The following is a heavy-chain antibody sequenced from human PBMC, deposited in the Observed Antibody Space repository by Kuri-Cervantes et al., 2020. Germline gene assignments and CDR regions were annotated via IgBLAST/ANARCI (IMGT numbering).Heavy chain of an antibody. D-gene: IGHD1-26*01. V-gene: IGHV3-13*01. Sequence: GGSLRLSCAASGFTFSSYDMHWVRQATGKGLEWVSAIGTAGDAYYPGSVKGRFTISRENAKNSLYLQMNSLRAEDTAVYYCARVSGLPNHKYYYHYYMDVWGKGTTVTVSS. J-gene: IGHJ6*03. CDR3: ARVSGLPNHKYYYHYYMDV. CDR2: IGTAGDA. CDR1: GFTFSSYD.